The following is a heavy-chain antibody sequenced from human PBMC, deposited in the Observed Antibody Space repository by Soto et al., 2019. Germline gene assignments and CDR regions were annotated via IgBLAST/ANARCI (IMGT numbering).Heavy chain of an antibody. CDR1: GYIFVNYG. Sequence: QVQLVQSEDEVKKPGASVKVSCKASGYIFVNYGIAWVRKAPGQGLEWMGWISPYTGNTHSATKVQGRLTMTTDTSTSTAYMDLGSLTSDDTAVYYCVMVDNYVTPTPQDVWGQGTTVTVSS. J-gene: IGHJ6*02. CDR3: VMVDNYVTPTPQDV. V-gene: IGHV1-18*01. D-gene: IGHD3-16*01. CDR2: ISPYTGNT.